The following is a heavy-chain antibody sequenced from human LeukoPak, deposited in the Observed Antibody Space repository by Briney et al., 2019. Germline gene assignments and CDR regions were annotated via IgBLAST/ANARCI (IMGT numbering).Heavy chain of an antibody. D-gene: IGHD2-15*01. CDR2: IRKNGGDT. J-gene: IGHJ5*02. V-gene: IGHV3-23*01. CDR3: SKGGYATYFGP. CDR1: GFIFSDYS. Sequence: GGPLRLSCTASGFIFSDYSMTWVRQAPGKGLEWVSTIRKNGGDTYYADSVKGRFTISRDNSKNTVFLEMNSLRAEDTAVYYCSKGGYATYFGPWGQGILVTVSS.